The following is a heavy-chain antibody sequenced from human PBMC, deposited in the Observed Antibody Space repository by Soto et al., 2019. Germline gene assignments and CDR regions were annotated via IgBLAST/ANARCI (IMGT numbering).Heavy chain of an antibody. CDR1: GFTVSSNY. CDR3: ANSPYCSGGSCYPNDAFDI. D-gene: IGHD2-15*01. Sequence: PGGSLRLSCAVCGFTVSSNYMNWVRQAPGKGLEWVSFIYSGGNKYYADSVKGRFTISRDNSKNTLYLQMNSLRAEDTAVYYCANSPYCSGGSCYPNDAFDIWGQGTMVTVSS. J-gene: IGHJ3*02. CDR2: IYSGGNK. V-gene: IGHV3-66*02.